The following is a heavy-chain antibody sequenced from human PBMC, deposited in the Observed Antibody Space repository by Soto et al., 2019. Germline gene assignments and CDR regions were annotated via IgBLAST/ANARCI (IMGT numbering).Heavy chain of an antibody. D-gene: IGHD6-6*01. CDR2: IYSGGYT. CDR1: GFTVSNNY. J-gene: IGHJ4*02. V-gene: IGHV3-53*01. Sequence: EVQLVESGGGLIQPGGSLRLSCAVSGFTVSNNYMSWVRQAPGKGLEGVSVIYSGGYTAYGDSVKGRFTISRDNSKNNIFLKKNTRSAHATAVFFWPTRPGGGGYWGQGTLVTVSS. CDR3: PTRPGGGGY.